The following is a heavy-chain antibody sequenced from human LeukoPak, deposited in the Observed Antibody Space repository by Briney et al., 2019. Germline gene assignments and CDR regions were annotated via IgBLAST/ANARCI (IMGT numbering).Heavy chain of an antibody. D-gene: IGHD2-15*01. Sequence: DPGGPLRLSCAASGFTFSSYALSWVRQPPGKGLEGVSTISSPGGNTYYADSVTGRFTISRDSSKSTLYLQMNSLRAEDTAVYYCAKGGGYSRNAFDIWGQGTMVTVSS. CDR1: GFTFSSYA. CDR2: ISSPGGNT. CDR3: AKGGGYSRNAFDI. V-gene: IGHV3-23*01. J-gene: IGHJ3*02.